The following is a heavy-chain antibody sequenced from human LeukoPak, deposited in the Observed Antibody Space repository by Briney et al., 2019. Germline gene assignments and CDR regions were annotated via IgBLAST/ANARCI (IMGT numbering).Heavy chain of an antibody. Sequence: SETLSLTCTVSGYSISSGYYWGWIRQPPGKGLEWIGSIYHSGSTYYNPSLKSRVTISVDTSKNQFSLKVNSVTAADTAVYYCVGYSYGYYQYYFMDVWGKGTTVTVSS. CDR1: GYSISSGYY. D-gene: IGHD5-18*01. V-gene: IGHV4-38-2*02. J-gene: IGHJ6*03. CDR3: VGYSYGYYQYYFMDV. CDR2: IYHSGST.